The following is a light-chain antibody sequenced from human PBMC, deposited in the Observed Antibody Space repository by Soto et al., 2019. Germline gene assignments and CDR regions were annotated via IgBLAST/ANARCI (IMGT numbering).Light chain of an antibody. V-gene: IGKV3-15*01. CDR1: QSVSYN. CDR3: QQYQSLT. J-gene: IGKJ4*01. Sequence: EIGMTQSPATLSVSPGEIVTLSCRASQSVSYNLAWYQQKPGQAPRLLIYGPSTRATGIPARFSGSGSGTDFTLTITRLEPEDFAVYYCQQYQSLTFGGGTKVDIK. CDR2: GPS.